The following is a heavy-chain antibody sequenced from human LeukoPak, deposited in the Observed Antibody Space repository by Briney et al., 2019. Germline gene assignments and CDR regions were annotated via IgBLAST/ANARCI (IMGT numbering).Heavy chain of an antibody. D-gene: IGHD3-10*01. CDR3: ARDGGGHLGEWNYYYYMDV. V-gene: IGHV3-30*04. CDR2: ISYDGSNK. J-gene: IGHJ6*03. CDR1: GFTFSSYA. Sequence: GGSLRLSCAASGFTFSSYAMHWVRQAPGKGLEWVAVISYDGSNKYYADSVKGRFTISRDNSKNTLYLQMNSLRAEDTAVYYCARDGGGHLGEWNYYYYMDVWGEGTTVTVSS.